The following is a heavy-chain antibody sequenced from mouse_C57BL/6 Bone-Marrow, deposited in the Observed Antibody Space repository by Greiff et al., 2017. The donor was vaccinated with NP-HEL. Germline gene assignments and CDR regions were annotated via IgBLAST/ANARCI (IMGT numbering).Heavy chain of an antibody. D-gene: IGHD1-1*01. CDR2: INPNNGGT. CDR3: ARGALIYYYGSSYDFFDY. V-gene: IGHV1-18*01. CDR1: GYTFTDYN. Sequence: EVKLQESGPELVKPGASVKIPCKASGYTFTDYNMDWVKQSHGKSLEWIGDINPNNGGTIYNQKFKGKATLTVDKSSSTAYMELRSLTSEDTAVYYCARGALIYYYGSSYDFFDYWGQGTTLTVSS. J-gene: IGHJ2*01.